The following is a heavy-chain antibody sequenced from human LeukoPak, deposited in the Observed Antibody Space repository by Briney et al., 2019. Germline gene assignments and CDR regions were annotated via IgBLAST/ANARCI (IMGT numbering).Heavy chain of an antibody. V-gene: IGHV4-39*07. Sequence: PSETLSLTCTVSGGSISSGTYHWGWIRQPPGKGLEWIASIHYSENTYYNPSLKSRVTISLDTSKNQFSLRLSSVTAADTAVYYCARWAQAAAGNGWFDPWGQGTLVTVSS. CDR1: GGSISSGTYH. CDR3: ARWAQAAAGNGWFDP. D-gene: IGHD6-13*01. J-gene: IGHJ5*02. CDR2: IHYSENT.